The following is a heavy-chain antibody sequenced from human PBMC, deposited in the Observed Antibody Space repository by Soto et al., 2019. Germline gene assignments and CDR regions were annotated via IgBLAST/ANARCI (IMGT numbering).Heavy chain of an antibody. V-gene: IGHV3-23*05. D-gene: IGHD6-19*01. CDR2: IGSDGTAI. J-gene: IGHJ4*02. CDR3: ARPGLTVPGTRYFDH. CDR1: GFTFNSYA. Sequence: EVQLLESGGGLVQPGGSLRLSCAASGFTFNSYAMSWVRQAPGKGLEWVSAIGSDGTAIQYADSVKGRFTISKDNSKDMLYLQMNSLRAEYTAVYYCARPGLTVPGTRYFDHWGQGALVTVSS.